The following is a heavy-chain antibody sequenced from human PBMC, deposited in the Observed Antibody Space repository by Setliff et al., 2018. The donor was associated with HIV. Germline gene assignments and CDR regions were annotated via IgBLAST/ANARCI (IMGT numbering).Heavy chain of an antibody. J-gene: IGHJ6*03. D-gene: IGHD3-3*01. V-gene: IGHV3-48*01. CDR2: SSPTSSSK. Sequence: PGGSLRLSCAASGFTFSSYAIHWVRQAPGEGLQWVSDSSPTSSSKLYAESVKGRFTISRDNAKNSLYLQMNSLRVEDTAVYYCARVDFWSGHAFYMDVLGKGTTVTVSS. CDR3: ARVDFWSGHAFYMDV. CDR1: GFTFSSYA.